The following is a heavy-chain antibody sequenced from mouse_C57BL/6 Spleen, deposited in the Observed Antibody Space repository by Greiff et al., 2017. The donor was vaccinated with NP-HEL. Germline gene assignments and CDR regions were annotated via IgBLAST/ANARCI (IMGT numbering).Heavy chain of an antibody. V-gene: IGHV1-50*01. CDR2: IDPSDSYT. D-gene: IGHD2-2*01. Sequence: QVQLKQPGAELVKPGASVKLSCKASGYTFTSYWMQWVKQRPGQGLEWIGEIDPSDSYTNYNQKFKGKATLTVDTSSSTAYMQLSSLTSEDSAVYYCARGGYDDMDYWGQGTSVTVSS. CDR1: GYTFTSYW. J-gene: IGHJ4*01. CDR3: ARGGYDDMDY.